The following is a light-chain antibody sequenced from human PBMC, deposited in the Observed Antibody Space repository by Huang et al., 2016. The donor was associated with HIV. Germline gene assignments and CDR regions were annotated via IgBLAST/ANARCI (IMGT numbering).Light chain of an antibody. V-gene: IGKV1-39*01. CDR2: AAY. J-gene: IGKJ1*01. CDR1: KSISSY. Sequence: DIQMTQSPSSLSASVGDRVTITCRESKSISSYLNWYQQKPGKATKLLIYAAYSLQSGGQSRFSGSGSGTDVTLTISSLQPEDCATYDCQQSYSIPWTCGQGTKVDIK. CDR3: QQSYSIPWT.